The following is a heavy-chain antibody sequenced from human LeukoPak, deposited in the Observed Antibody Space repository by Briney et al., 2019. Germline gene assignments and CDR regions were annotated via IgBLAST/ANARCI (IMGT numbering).Heavy chain of an antibody. CDR3: ARRLSPIVDFDY. Sequence: GASVKVSCKASGYTFTSYDINWVRQATGQGLEWMGWMNPNSGNTGYAQKFQGRVTMTRNTSISTAYMELSSLRSEDTAVYYCARRLSPIVDFDYWGQGTLVTVSS. CDR1: GYTFTSYD. J-gene: IGHJ4*02. V-gene: IGHV1-8*01. D-gene: IGHD3-22*01. CDR2: MNPNSGNT.